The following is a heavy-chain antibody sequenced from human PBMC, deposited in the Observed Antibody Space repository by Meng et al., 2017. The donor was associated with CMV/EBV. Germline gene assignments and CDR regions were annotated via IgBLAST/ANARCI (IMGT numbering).Heavy chain of an antibody. CDR3: ATLGILLGFGFDP. V-gene: IGHV4-30-4*08. Sequence: LQESGPGVVKPPQALSLTCTVAGGSISSGDYYWSWIRQPPGKGLVWIGYIYYSGSTYYNPSLKSRVTISVDTSKNQFSLKLSSVTAADTAVYYCATLGILLGFGFDPWGQGTLVTVSS. J-gene: IGHJ5*02. D-gene: IGHD3-10*01. CDR2: IYYSGST. CDR1: GGSISSGDYY.